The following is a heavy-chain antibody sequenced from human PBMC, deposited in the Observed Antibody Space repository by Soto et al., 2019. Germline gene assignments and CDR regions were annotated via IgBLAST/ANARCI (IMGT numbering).Heavy chain of an antibody. V-gene: IGHV1-3*04. CDR3: ASDPAYNYSYDY. Sequence: QVQLVQSGAEVKKPGASVKVSCKASGYTFTSYAIHWVRQAPGQRVEWMGWINTGGGNTKYSQRFEGGITIGRHTFPSTAYMELSSLRSEDTAVDCCASDPAYNYSYDYWGQGTLVTVSS. CDR1: GYTFTSYA. D-gene: IGHD5-18*01. J-gene: IGHJ4*02. CDR2: INTGGGNT.